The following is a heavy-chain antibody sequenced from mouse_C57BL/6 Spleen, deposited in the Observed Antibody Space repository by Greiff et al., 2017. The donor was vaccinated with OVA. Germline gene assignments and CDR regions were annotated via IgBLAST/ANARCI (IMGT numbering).Heavy chain of an antibody. D-gene: IGHD2-1*01. V-gene: IGHV1-15*01. J-gene: IGHJ2*01. CDR3: TSLLLSNFDY. CDR2: IDPETGGT. Sequence: VQLQQSGAELVRPGASVTLSCKASGYTFTDYEMHWVKQTPVHGLEWIGAIDPETGGTAYNQKFKGKAILTADKSSSTAYMELRSLTSEDSAVYYCTSLLLSNFDYWGQGTTLTVSS. CDR1: GYTFTDYE.